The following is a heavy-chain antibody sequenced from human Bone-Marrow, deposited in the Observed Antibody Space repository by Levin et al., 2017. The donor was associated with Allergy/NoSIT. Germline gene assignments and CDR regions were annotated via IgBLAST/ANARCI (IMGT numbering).Heavy chain of an antibody. CDR1: TFTFSRFS. CDR2: ISGTSSYI. J-gene: IGHJ3*01. D-gene: IGHD3-10*01. V-gene: IGHV3-21*01. Sequence: RSGGSLRLSCSSPTFTFSRFSMNWVRQAPGKGLEWVSSISGTSSYIYYADSLKGRFFISRDDATNTLYLYMNNLRADDTAVYFCAKERADYNTSPGGAFDVWGLGTVVTVSS. CDR3: AKERADYNTSPGGAFDV.